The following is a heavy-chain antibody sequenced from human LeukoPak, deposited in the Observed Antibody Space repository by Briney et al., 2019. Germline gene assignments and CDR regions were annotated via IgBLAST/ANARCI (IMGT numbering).Heavy chain of an antibody. Sequence: PSETLSLTCTVSGGSISSYYWSWIRQPPGKGLEWIGYIYYSGSTNYNPSLKSRVTISVDTSKNQFSLKLSSVTAADTAVYYCARHPRKYYYDSSGYHNWFDPWGQGTLVTVSS. CDR3: ARHPRKYYYDSSGYHNWFDP. V-gene: IGHV4-59*08. CDR2: IYYSGST. D-gene: IGHD3-22*01. J-gene: IGHJ5*02. CDR1: GGSISSYY.